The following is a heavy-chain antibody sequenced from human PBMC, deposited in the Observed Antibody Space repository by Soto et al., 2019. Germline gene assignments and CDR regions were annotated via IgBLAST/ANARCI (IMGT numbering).Heavy chain of an antibody. J-gene: IGHJ4*02. CDR3: AKDLYGDYGGVDY. V-gene: IGHV3-23*01. D-gene: IGHD4-17*01. Sequence: EVQLLDSGGGLVQPGGSLRLSCAASGFTFSTYAMSWVRQAPGKGLEGVSTITGSGSSTYYADSVKGRFTISRDNSKNKLSLQMNSLRAEDTAVYYCAKDLYGDYGGVDYWGQGTLVTVSS. CDR2: ITGSGSST. CDR1: GFTFSTYA.